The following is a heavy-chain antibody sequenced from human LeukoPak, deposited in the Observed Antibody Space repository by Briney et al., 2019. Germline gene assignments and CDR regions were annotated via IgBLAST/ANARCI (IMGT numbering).Heavy chain of an antibody. D-gene: IGHD3-22*01. CDR3: ARVRGYYDSSGPRDY. J-gene: IGHJ4*02. CDR1: GFTVSSSY. Sequence: PGGSLRLSCEASGFTVSSSYMNWVRQAPGKGLEWVSAIYVGGSTYYADSVRGRFTTSRDNSRNTLYLQMNSLRAEDTAVYYCARVRGYYDSSGPRDYWGQGTLVTVSS. CDR2: IYVGGST. V-gene: IGHV3-53*01.